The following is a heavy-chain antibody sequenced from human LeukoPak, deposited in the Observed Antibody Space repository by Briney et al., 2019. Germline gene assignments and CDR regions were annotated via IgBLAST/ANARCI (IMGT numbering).Heavy chain of an antibody. V-gene: IGHV4-4*07. CDR2: IYTSGST. CDR3: ARGISSGWYGAFDI. CDR1: GGSISSYY. J-gene: IGHJ3*02. Sequence: SETLSLTCTVSGGSISSYYWSWIRQPAGKGLEWIGLIYTSGSTNYNPSPKRRVTMSVDTSKNQFSLKLRSVTAADTAVYYCARGISSGWYGAFDIWGQGTMVTVSS. D-gene: IGHD6-19*01.